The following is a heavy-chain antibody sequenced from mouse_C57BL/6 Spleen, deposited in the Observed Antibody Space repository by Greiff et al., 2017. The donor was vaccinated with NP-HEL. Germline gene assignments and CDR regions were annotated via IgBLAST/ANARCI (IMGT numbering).Heavy chain of an antibody. D-gene: IGHD1-1*01. CDR1: GYSFTDYN. V-gene: IGHV1-39*01. Sequence: EVQLQQSGPELVKPGALVKISCKASGYSFTDYNMNWVKQSNGKSLEWIGVFNPNYGTTSYNQKFKGKATLTVDQSSSTAYMQLNSLTSEDSAVYYCASYGSRWWYFDVWGTGTTVTVSS. CDR3: ASYGSRWWYFDV. J-gene: IGHJ1*03. CDR2: FNPNYGTT.